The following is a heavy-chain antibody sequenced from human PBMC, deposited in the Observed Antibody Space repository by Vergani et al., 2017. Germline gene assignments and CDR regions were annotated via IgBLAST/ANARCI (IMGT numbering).Heavy chain of an antibody. V-gene: IGHV3-74*01. D-gene: IGHD3-3*01. J-gene: IGHJ5*02. Sequence: EVELVESGGGLVQPGGSLRLSCAASGFTFNEYWMHWARQVPGKGLVWVSGMNGDGDTISYADSVKGRFTISRDNAKNTLFLQMNSLRAEDTAVYYCARARKFRVGVVWENWFDPWGQGTLVTVSS. CDR3: ARARKFRVGVVWENWFDP. CDR1: GFTFNEYW. CDR2: MNGDGDTI.